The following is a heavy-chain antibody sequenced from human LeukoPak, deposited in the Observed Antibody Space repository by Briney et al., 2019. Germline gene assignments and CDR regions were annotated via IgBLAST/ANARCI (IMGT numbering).Heavy chain of an antibody. J-gene: IGHJ4*02. CDR2: ISSSSYI. CDR3: ARDQVDHYGDYSLDY. CDR1: GFTFSSYS. V-gene: IGHV3-21*01. D-gene: IGHD4-17*01. Sequence: GGSLRLSCAASGFTFSSYSMNWVRQAPGKGLEWVSSISSSSYIYYADSVKGRFTISRDNAKNSLYLQMNSLRAEDTAVYYCARDQVDHYGDYSLDYWGQGTLVTVSS.